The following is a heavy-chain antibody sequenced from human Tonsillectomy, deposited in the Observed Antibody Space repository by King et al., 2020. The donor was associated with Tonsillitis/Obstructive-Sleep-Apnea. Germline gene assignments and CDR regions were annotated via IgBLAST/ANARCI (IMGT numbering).Heavy chain of an antibody. CDR2: INPNSGGT. D-gene: IGHD4-17*01. CDR3: ARGTLVTTRSPGWFDP. V-gene: IGHV1-2*04. J-gene: IGHJ5*02. Sequence: QLVQSGAEVKKPGASVKVSCKASGYTFTGYYMHWVRQAPGQGLEWMGWINPNSGGTNYAQKFQGWVTITRDTSISTANMELGRLRSDDTAVYYCARGTLVTTRSPGWFDPWGQGTLVTVSS. CDR1: GYTFTGYY.